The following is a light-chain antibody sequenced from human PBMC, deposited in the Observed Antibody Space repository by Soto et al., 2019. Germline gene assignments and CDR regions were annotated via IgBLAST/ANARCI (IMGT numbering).Light chain of an antibody. J-gene: IGLJ3*02. CDR2: SNN. CDR3: ASWDDTVTGPGGV. CDR1: DSNIGTNF. V-gene: IGLV1-47*02. Sequence: QSVLTQPPSFSGTPGQRITLSCSGSDSNIGTNFVYWYQQLPGRAPKLLIFSNNQRPSGVPDRFFASKSGTSASLAISGLRSEDEAHYYCASWDDTVTGPGGVFGGGTKLTVL.